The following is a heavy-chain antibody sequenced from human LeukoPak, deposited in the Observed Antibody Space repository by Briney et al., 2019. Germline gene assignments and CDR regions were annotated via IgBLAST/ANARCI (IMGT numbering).Heavy chain of an antibody. J-gene: IGHJ1*01. CDR2: INPNSGGT. D-gene: IGHD3-22*01. CDR1: GYTFTSYY. Sequence: ASVKVSCKASGYTFTSYYLHWVRQAPGQGLEWMGWINPNSGGTNYAQKFQGRVTMTRDTSISTAYMELSRLRSDDTAEYYCARTLYYDSSGYYSSSYYYFQHWGLGTLVTVSS. V-gene: IGHV1-2*02. CDR3: ARTLYYDSSGYYSSSYYYFQH.